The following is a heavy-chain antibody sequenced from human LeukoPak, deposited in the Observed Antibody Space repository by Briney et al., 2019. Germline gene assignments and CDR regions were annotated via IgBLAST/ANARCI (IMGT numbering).Heavy chain of an antibody. V-gene: IGHV4-59*08. J-gene: IGHJ4*02. CDR1: GGSISSYY. D-gene: IGHD6-19*01. CDR3: ARRLSSGLSDY. Sequence: PSETLSLTCTVSGGSISSYYWSWIRQPPGKGLEWIGNIYYSGSSNYNPSLKSRVTISMDTSKNRISLKLSSVTAADTAVYYCARRLSSGLSDYWGQGTLVTVSS. CDR2: IYYSGSS.